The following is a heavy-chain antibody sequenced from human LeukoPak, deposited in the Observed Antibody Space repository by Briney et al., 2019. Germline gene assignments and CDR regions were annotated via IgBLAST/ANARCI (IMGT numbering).Heavy chain of an antibody. J-gene: IGHJ6*02. CDR3: ARDSYDFWSGYYYYYYGMDV. CDR2: IYSGGST. CDR1: GFTFSSYA. D-gene: IGHD3-3*01. Sequence: PGGSLRLSCAASGFTFSSYAMSWVRQAPGKGLEWVSVIYSGGSTYYADSVKGRFTISRDNSKNTLYLQMNSLRAEDTAVYYCARDSYDFWSGYYYYYYGMDVWGQGTTVTVSS. V-gene: IGHV3-66*01.